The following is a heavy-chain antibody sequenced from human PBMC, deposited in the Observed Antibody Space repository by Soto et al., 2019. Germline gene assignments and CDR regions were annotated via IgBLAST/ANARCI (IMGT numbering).Heavy chain of an antibody. V-gene: IGHV3-66*01. J-gene: IGHJ6*03. CDR2: IYSGGST. D-gene: IGHD3-9*01. CDR3: ARGPDILTGYYAPLSRYYYYMDV. CDR1: GFTVSSNY. Sequence: GGSLRLSCAASGFTVSSNYMSWVRQAPGKGLEWVSVIYSGGSTYYADSVKGRFTISRDNSKNTLYLQMNSLRAEDTAVYYCARGPDILTGYYAPLSRYYYYMDVWGKGTTVTVSS.